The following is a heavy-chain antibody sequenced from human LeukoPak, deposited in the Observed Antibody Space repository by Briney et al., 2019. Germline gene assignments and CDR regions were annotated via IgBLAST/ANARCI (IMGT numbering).Heavy chain of an antibody. V-gene: IGHV4-59*08. CDR2: ISYSGST. D-gene: IGHD3-9*01. CDR1: GGSISSYY. CDR3: ARQGYDILTGYIDAFDI. J-gene: IGHJ3*02. Sequence: PSETLSLTCTVSGGSISSYYWSWIRQPPGKGLEWIGYISYSGSTNYNPSLKSRVTISIDTSKNQFSLKLRSVTAADTAIYYCARQGYDILTGYIDAFDIWGQGIMDTVSS.